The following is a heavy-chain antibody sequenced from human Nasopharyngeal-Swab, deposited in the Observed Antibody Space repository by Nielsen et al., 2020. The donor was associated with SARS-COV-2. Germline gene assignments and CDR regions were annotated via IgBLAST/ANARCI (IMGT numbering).Heavy chain of an antibody. J-gene: IGHJ4*02. Sequence: GESLKISCAASGFTFSSYGMHWVRQAPGKGLEWVAVISYDGSNKYYADSVKGRFTISRDSSKNTLYLQMNSLRAEDTAVYYCALAVYDYIDYWGQGTLVTVSS. V-gene: IGHV3-30*03. CDR3: ALAVYDYIDY. CDR1: GFTFSSYG. CDR2: ISYDGSNK. D-gene: IGHD5/OR15-5a*01.